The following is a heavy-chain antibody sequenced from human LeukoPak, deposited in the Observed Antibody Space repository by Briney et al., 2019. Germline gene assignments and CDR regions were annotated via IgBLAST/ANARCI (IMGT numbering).Heavy chain of an antibody. D-gene: IGHD6-19*01. Sequence: ASVKVSCKASGYSFTSSDISWVRQAPGQGLEWMGWMNPNSGNTDYAQKFQGRVTFTSNTAISTAYMELSSLTSEDTAVYYCARGSGWRSNYYYYMDVWGKGTTVAVSS. CDR3: ARGSGWRSNYYYYMDV. CDR2: MNPNSGNT. V-gene: IGHV1-8*03. CDR1: GYSFTSSD. J-gene: IGHJ6*03.